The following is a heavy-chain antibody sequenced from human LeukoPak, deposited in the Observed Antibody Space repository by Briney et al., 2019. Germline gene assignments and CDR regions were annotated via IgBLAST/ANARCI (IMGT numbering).Heavy chain of an antibody. CDR2: ISTYNAKT. J-gene: IGHJ4*02. Sequence: ASVKVSCKASGYTFTSYGISWVRQAPGQGLEWMGWISTYNAKTNYAQKFQGRVTMTTDTSTSTAYMELRSLRSDDAAVYYCARYQHANFDTLDYWGQGTLVTVSS. CDR3: ARYQHANFDTLDY. V-gene: IGHV1-18*01. D-gene: IGHD3-22*01. CDR1: GYTFTSYG.